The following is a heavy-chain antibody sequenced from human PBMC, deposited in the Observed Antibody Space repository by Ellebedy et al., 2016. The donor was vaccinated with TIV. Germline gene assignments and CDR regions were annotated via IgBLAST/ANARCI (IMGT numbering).Heavy chain of an antibody. D-gene: IGHD3-16*01. CDR1: GFTFSGYA. CDR3: ARGEVGPYWYFDL. CDR2: ISYDGSNK. Sequence: GESLKISCAASGFTFSGYAMHWVRQAPGKGLEWVALISYDGSNKYYADSVKGRFTISRDNSKNTLYLQMNSLRADDTAVYYCARGEVGPYWYFDLWGRGTLVTVSS. J-gene: IGHJ2*01. V-gene: IGHV3-30-3*01.